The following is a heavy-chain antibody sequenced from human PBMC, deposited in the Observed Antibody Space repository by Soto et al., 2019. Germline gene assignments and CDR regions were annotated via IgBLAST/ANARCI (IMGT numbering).Heavy chain of an antibody. Sequence: QVQLVQSGAEVKKPGASVKVSCKASGYTFTSYDINWVRQATGQGLEWMGWMNPNSGNTGYAQKFHGRVTTTRNTSISTAYMEMSSLRSEDTAVYYCALARYNSTWYYGFDYWGQGTLVTVSS. CDR3: ALARYNSTWYYGFDY. D-gene: IGHD6-13*01. J-gene: IGHJ4*02. V-gene: IGHV1-8*01. CDR2: MNPNSGNT. CDR1: GYTFTSYD.